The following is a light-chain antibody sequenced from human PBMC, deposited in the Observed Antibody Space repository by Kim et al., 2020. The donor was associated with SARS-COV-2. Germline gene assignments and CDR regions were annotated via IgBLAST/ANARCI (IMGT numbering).Light chain of an antibody. V-gene: IGKV1-33*01. CDR3: QQYGDLPRYT. Sequence: DIQLTQSPSSLSASVGDRVTITCQASRDITNHLNWYQQKPGKAPKLLIYDASHLETGVPSRFSGGGSGTHFSFTISDLQTEDVGKYYCQQYGDLPRYTFGQGTKLEI. CDR1: RDITNH. J-gene: IGKJ2*01. CDR2: DAS.